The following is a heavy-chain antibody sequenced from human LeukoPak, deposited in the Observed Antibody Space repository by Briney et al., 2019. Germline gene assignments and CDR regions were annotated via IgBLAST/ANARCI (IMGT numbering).Heavy chain of an antibody. V-gene: IGHV1-2*02. J-gene: IGHJ4*02. CDR2: INPNSGGT. CDR1: GYTFTGYY. D-gene: IGHD3-22*01. Sequence: ASVKVSCKASGYTFTGYYMHWVRQAPGQGLEWMGWINPNSGGTNYAQKLQGRVTMTTDTSTSTAYMELRSLRSDDTAVYYCARRFFDWSPRLYYYDSSGYVYYFHYWGQGTLVTVSS. CDR3: ARRFFDWSPRLYYYDSSGYVYYFHY.